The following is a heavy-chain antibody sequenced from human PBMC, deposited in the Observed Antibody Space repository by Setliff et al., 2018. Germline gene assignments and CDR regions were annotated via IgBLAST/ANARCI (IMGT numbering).Heavy chain of an antibody. CDR3: AKDWNPSTYWYTDYFDS. CDR2: INSDVSVT. J-gene: IGHJ4*02. V-gene: IGHV3-74*01. D-gene: IGHD2-2*01. CDR1: GFTFSSYW. Sequence: PGGSLRLSCAASGFTFSSYWMHWVRQAPGKGLVWVSSINSDVSVTTYADSVKGRFTTSRDNAKNTLYLQMNSLRAEDTAIYYCAKDWNPSTYWYTDYFDSWGQGTLVTVSS.